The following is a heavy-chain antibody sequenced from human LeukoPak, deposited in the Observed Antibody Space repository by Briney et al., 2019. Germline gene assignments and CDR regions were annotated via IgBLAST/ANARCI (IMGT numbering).Heavy chain of an antibody. Sequence: GGSLRLSCAASGFTFSSYATRWVRQAPGKGLEWVSAISGSGGSTYYADSVKGRCTISRDNSKNTLYLQMNSLRAEDTAVYYFAKDVGSRKLNWFDPWGQGTLVTVSS. J-gene: IGHJ5*02. V-gene: IGHV3-23*01. D-gene: IGHD2-15*01. CDR2: ISGSGGST. CDR3: AKDVGSRKLNWFDP. CDR1: GFTFSSYA.